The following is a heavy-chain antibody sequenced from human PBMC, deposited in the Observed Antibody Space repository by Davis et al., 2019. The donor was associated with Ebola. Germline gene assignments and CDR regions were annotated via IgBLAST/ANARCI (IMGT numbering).Heavy chain of an antibody. V-gene: IGHV1-69*04. CDR1: GCTFFSYA. Sequence: SVKVSCKASGCTFFSYAISWVRQAPGQGLEWMGRIIPILGIANYAQKFQGRVTITADKSTSTAYMELSSLRSEDTAVYYCASGQLEYQLLSGWFDPWGQGTLVTVSS. D-gene: IGHD2-2*01. CDR3: ASGQLEYQLLSGWFDP. J-gene: IGHJ5*02. CDR2: IIPILGIA.